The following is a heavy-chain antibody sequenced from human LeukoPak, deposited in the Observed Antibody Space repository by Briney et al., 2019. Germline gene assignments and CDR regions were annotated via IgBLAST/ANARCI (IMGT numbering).Heavy chain of an antibody. CDR2: INPNSGGT. Sequence: ASVKVSCKASGYTFTGYYMHWVRQAPGQGLEWMGWINPNSGGTNYAQKFQGRVTMTRDTCISTAYMELSRLRSDAPAVYSCARPPPDWLVSTPFDYWGQGTLVTVSS. CDR1: GYTFTGYY. V-gene: IGHV1-2*02. D-gene: IGHD3-9*01. J-gene: IGHJ4*02. CDR3: ARPPPDWLVSTPFDY.